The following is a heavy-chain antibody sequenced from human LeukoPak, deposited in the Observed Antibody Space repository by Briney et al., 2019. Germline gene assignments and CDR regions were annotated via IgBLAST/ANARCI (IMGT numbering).Heavy chain of an antibody. V-gene: IGHV1-18*01. Sequence: ASVKVSCKTSGYDFKTSGISWVRQAPGQGLEWMGWISGHTGDTHYAKRFQGRLTLTTDTSTSVAYLELSTLRSDDTAVYYCARWSGYSPHADYWGQGTLVTVSS. D-gene: IGHD3-3*01. J-gene: IGHJ4*02. CDR3: ARWSGYSPHADY. CDR1: GYDFKTSG. CDR2: ISGHTGDT.